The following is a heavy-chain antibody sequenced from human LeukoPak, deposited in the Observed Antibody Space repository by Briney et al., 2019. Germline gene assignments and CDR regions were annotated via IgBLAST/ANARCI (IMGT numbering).Heavy chain of an antibody. D-gene: IGHD2-2*01. J-gene: IGHJ4*02. Sequence: PGRSLRLSCAASGFTFSSYAMHWVRQAPGKGLEWVAVISYDGSNKYYADSVKGRLTISRHNSKNTLYLHMHSPSADDTAVYYSAKSKYQLLWGTDYWGQGTLVTVSS. CDR3: AKSKYQLLWGTDY. CDR1: GFTFSSYA. V-gene: IGHV3-30*04. CDR2: ISYDGSNK.